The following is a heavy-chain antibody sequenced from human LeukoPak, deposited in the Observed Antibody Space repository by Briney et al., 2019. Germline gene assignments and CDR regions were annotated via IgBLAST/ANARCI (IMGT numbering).Heavy chain of an antibody. CDR2: INPNSGGT. J-gene: IGHJ3*02. CDR1: GYTFTGYY. Sequence: ASVKASCKASGYTFTGYYMQWVRQAPGQGLEWMGWINPNSGGTNYAQKFQGRVTMTRDTSISTAYMELSRLRSDDTAVYYCARVPGGSAVDIWGQGTMVTVSS. CDR3: ARVPGGSAVDI. V-gene: IGHV1-2*02. D-gene: IGHD1-26*01.